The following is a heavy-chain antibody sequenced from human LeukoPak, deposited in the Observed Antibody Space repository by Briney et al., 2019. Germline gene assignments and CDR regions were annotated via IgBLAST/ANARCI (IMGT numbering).Heavy chain of an antibody. CDR2: ISSSGSTI. CDR1: GFTFSSYE. Sequence: GGSLRLSCAASGFTFSSYEMNWVRQAPGKGLEWVSYISSSGSTIYYADSVKGRFTIPRDNAKNSLYLQMNSLRAEDTAVYYCARDGDPWSGYDSNYFDYWGQGSLVTVSS. J-gene: IGHJ4*02. D-gene: IGHD5-12*01. V-gene: IGHV3-48*03. CDR3: ARDGDPWSGYDSNYFDY.